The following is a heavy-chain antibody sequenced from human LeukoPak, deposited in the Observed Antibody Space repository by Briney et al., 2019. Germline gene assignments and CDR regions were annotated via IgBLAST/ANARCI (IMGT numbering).Heavy chain of an antibody. CDR2: IYYSGST. Sequence: SETLSLPCTVSGGSISSYYWSWIRQPPGKGLEWVGYIYYSGSTNYNPSLKSRVTISVDTSKNQFSLKLSSVTAADTAVYSCARGYRQHVFDYWGQGTLVTVSS. V-gene: IGHV4-59*01. J-gene: IGHJ4*02. CDR3: ARGYRQHVFDY. CDR1: GGSISSYY. D-gene: IGHD6-6*01.